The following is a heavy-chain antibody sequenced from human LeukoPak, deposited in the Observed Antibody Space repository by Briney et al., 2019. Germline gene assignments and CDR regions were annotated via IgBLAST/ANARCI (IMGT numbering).Heavy chain of an antibody. V-gene: IGHV3-33*01. CDR1: GFTFRSYG. CDR3: AREGDRGIYGAYFRNWFHP. D-gene: IGHD4-17*01. J-gene: IGHJ5*02. Sequence: PGGSLRLSCAASGFTFRSYGMHWVRQAPGKGLEWVAVIWYDGSNKYYADSVKGRFTISRDNSKNTLYLQMNSLRAEDTAVYYCAREGDRGIYGAYFRNWFHPWGQGPLVTVSS. CDR2: IWYDGSNK.